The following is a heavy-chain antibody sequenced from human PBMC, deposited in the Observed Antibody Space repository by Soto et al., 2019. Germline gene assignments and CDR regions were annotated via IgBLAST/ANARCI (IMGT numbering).Heavy chain of an antibody. CDR2: IYPGDSDT. CDR1: GYSFTSYW. J-gene: IGHJ6*03. Sequence: GESLKISCKGSGYSFTSYWIGWVRQMPGKGLEWMGIIYPGDSDTRYSPSFQGQATISADKSISTAYLQWSSLKASDTAMYYCAREIYCTATSCAPYMDVWGQGTTVTVSS. CDR3: AREIYCTATSCAPYMDV. V-gene: IGHV5-51*01. D-gene: IGHD2-2*01.